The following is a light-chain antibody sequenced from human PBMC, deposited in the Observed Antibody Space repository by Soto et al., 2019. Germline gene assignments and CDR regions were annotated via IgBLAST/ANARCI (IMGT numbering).Light chain of an antibody. J-gene: IGKJ4*01. CDR3: QPYNNWPLT. V-gene: IGKV3-15*01. Sequence: EIVFTQSSGTLSLSPGERAILSCRASQSVSSTYLAWYQQKPGQAPSLLIYGASTRATGIPARFSGSGSGTEFTLTISSLQSEDFAVYYCQPYNNWPLTFGGGTKVDIK. CDR2: GAS. CDR1: QSVSSTY.